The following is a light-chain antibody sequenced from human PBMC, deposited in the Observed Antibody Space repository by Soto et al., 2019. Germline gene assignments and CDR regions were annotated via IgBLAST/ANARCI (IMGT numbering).Light chain of an antibody. CDR2: AAS. J-gene: IGKJ3*01. V-gene: IGKV1-39*01. CDR1: ESISSS. Sequence: DIQMTQSPSSLSASVGDRVTITCRASESISSSLNWYQQKPGKAPKLLIYAASSLQSGVPSRFSGSGSGTDFTLTISSLQPEDFATYYCQQSYSTPLITFGPGTKVDIK. CDR3: QQSYSTPLIT.